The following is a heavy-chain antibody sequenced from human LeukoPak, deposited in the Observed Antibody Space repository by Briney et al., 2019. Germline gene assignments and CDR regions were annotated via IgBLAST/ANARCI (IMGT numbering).Heavy chain of an antibody. CDR3: ARGNQGSVGATTTGFDY. CDR1: GYTFTSYG. Sequence: ASVKVSCKASGYTFTSYGVSWVRQAPGQGLEWVGWISAYNGNTNYAQKLQGRVTMTTDTSTSTAYMELRSLGSDDTAVYYCARGNQGSVGATTTGFDYWGQGTLVTVSS. V-gene: IGHV1-18*01. CDR2: ISAYNGNT. J-gene: IGHJ4*02. D-gene: IGHD1-26*01.